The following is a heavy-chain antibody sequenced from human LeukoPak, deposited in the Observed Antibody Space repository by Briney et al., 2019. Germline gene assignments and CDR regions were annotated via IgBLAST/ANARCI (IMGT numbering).Heavy chain of an antibody. CDR3: ARDSAPYDSTLSDAFDI. J-gene: IGHJ3*02. Sequence: PGGSLRLSCAASGFTFSSYGMHWVRQAPGKGLEWVAFIRYDGSNKYYADSVKGRFTVSRDNSKNTLYLQMNSLRAEDTAVYYCARDSAPYDSTLSDAFDIWGQGTMVTVSS. V-gene: IGHV3-30*02. D-gene: IGHD3-22*01. CDR2: IRYDGSNK. CDR1: GFTFSSYG.